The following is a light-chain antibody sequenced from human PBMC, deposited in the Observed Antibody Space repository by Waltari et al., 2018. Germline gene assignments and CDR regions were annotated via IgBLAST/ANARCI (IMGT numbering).Light chain of an antibody. Sequence: DIQMTQSPSSLSASVGDRVSITCRASQSISTHLNWYQQKPGKAPKLLIYAASNLQSGVPSRFSGRGSDTDFTLTISSLQPEDFAVYYCQQSYNTPRTFGPGTKVDIK. CDR2: AAS. J-gene: IGKJ3*01. CDR1: QSISTH. V-gene: IGKV1-39*01. CDR3: QQSYNTPRT.